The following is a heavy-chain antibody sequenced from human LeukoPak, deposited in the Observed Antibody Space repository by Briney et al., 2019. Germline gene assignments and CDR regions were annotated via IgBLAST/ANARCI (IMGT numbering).Heavy chain of an antibody. CDR3: AKAKIVGATIFDY. D-gene: IGHD1-26*01. V-gene: IGHV3-23*01. J-gene: IGHJ4*02. Sequence: GGSLRLSCAASGFTLSSYSMNWVRQAPGKGLEWVSAISGSGGSTYYADSVKGRFTISRDNSKNTLYLQMNSLRAEDTAVYYCAKAKIVGATIFDYWGQGTLVTVSS. CDR1: GFTLSSYS. CDR2: ISGSGGST.